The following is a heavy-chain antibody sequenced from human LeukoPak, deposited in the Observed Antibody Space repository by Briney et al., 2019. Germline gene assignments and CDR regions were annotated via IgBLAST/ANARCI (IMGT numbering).Heavy chain of an antibody. J-gene: IGHJ4*02. D-gene: IGHD2-2*01. CDR3: ARGLDEVVPAATYYFDY. CDR2: INHSGST. Sequence: PSETLSLTCAVYGGSFSGYYWSWLRQPPGKGLEWIGEINHSGSTNYNPSLKSRVTISVDTSKNQFSLKLSSVTAADTAVYYCARGLDEVVPAATYYFDYWGQGTLVTVSS. CDR1: GGSFSGYY. V-gene: IGHV4-34*01.